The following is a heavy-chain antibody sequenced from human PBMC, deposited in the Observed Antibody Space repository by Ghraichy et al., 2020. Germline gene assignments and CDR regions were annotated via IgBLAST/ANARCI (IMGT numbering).Heavy chain of an antibody. CDR1: GFAFRTYS. CDR2: ITYNGGDK. D-gene: IGHD1-26*01. CDR3: AREDRVGAAYFLDY. V-gene: IGHV3-30*04. Sequence: GGSLRLSCKASGFAFRTYSMHWVRQAPGKGLERVALITYNGGDKYSADSVKGRFTISRDNSKKTLHLEMNSLRADDTAVYYCAREDRVGAAYFLDYWGQGTLVTVSS. J-gene: IGHJ4*02.